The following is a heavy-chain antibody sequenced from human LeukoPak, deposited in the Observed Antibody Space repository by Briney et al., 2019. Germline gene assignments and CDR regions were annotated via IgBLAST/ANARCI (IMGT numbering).Heavy chain of an antibody. CDR3: ARVFGGYDFNYYYYYIDV. CDR1: GGSISSDTYY. CDR2: IYTSGNT. V-gene: IGHV4-61*02. J-gene: IGHJ6*03. Sequence: PSETLSLTCTVSGGSISSDTYYWSWIRQPAGKGLEWIGRIYTSGNTNYNPSLKSRVTISVDTSKNQFSLRLSSVTAADTAVYYCARVFGGYDFNYYYYYIDVWGKGTTVTISS. D-gene: IGHD5-12*01.